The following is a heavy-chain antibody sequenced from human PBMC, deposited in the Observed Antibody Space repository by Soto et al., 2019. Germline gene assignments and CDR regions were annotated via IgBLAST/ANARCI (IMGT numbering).Heavy chain of an antibody. V-gene: IGHV3-23*01. CDR3: AKPMVTVFDY. Sequence: GGSLRLSCAASGFTFSSYALIWVRQAPKKGLEWVSSISDSGDMTYYADSVKGRFTTSRDNSKNTLYLQMNSLRAEDTAVYYCAKPMVTVFDYWGQGTLVTVSS. J-gene: IGHJ4*02. D-gene: IGHD4-17*01. CDR1: GFTFSSYA. CDR2: ISDSGDMT.